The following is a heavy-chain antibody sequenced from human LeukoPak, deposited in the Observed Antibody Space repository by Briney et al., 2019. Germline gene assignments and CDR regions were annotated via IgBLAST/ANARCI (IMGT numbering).Heavy chain of an antibody. CDR1: GFTFDDYA. CDR2: ISWNSGSI. V-gene: IGHV3-9*03. CDR3: AKDGRPFDL. Sequence: GRSLRPSCAASGFTFDDYAMHWVRQAPGKGLEWVSGISWNSGSIGYADSVKGRFTISRDNAKNSLYLQMNSLRAEDMALYYCAKDGRPFDLWGRGTLVTVSS. J-gene: IGHJ2*01.